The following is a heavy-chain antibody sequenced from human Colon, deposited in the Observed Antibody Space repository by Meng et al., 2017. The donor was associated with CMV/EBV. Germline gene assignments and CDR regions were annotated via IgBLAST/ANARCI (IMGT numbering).Heavy chain of an antibody. Sequence: SVKVSCKASGGTFSSYTISWVRQAPGQGLEWMGRIIPILGIANYAQKFQGRVTITADKSTSTAYMELSSLRSEDTAVYYCARAFTTMVRGVIGPADYWGQGTLVTVSS. CDR1: GGTFSSYT. J-gene: IGHJ4*02. V-gene: IGHV1-69*02. D-gene: IGHD3-10*01. CDR3: ARAFTTMVRGVIGPADY. CDR2: IIPILGIA.